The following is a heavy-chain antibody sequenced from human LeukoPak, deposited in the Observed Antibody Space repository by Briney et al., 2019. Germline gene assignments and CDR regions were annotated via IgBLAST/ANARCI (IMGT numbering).Heavy chain of an antibody. Sequence: SETLSLTCAVYGGSFSGYYWSWIRQPPGKGLEWIGEINHSGSTNYNPSLKSRVAISLDTSKNQFSLKVISMTAADTAAYYCTKSDGYGLIRICGRGTMVTVSS. J-gene: IGHJ3*02. CDR1: GGSFSGYY. V-gene: IGHV4-34*03. CDR3: TKSDGYGLIRI. CDR2: INHSGST. D-gene: IGHD3-10*01.